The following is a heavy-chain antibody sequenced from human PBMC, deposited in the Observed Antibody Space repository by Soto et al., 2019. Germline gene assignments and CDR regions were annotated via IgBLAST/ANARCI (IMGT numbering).Heavy chain of an antibody. CDR2: ISSIRSTI. CDR1: GFTFSSYS. V-gene: IGHV3-48*01. Sequence: GGSLRLSCAASGFTFSSYSMNWVRQAPGKGLEWVSYISSIRSTIYYADSVKGRFTISRDNAKNSLYLQMNSLRAEDTAVYYCARAFLYYDFGSGTASVDPWGQGTLVTVSS. CDR3: ARAFLYYDFGSGTASVDP. D-gene: IGHD3-3*01. J-gene: IGHJ5*02.